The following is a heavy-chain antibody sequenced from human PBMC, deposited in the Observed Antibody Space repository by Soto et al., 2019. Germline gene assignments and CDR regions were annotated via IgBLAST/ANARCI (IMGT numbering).Heavy chain of an antibody. CDR1: GGSFSGYY. Sequence: SETLSLTCAVYGGSFSGYYWSWIRQPPGKGLEWIGEINHSGSTNYNPSLKSRVTISVDTSKNQFSLKLSSLTAADTAVYYCARARYYGSGSYYNRRWFDPWGQGTLVTVSS. J-gene: IGHJ5*02. CDR3: ARARYYGSGSYYNRRWFDP. CDR2: INHSGST. D-gene: IGHD3-10*01. V-gene: IGHV4-34*01.